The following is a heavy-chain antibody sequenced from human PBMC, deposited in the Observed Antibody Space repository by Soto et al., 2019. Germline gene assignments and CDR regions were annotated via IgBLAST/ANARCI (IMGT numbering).Heavy chain of an antibody. D-gene: IGHD6-13*01. Sequence: QLQLQESGPGLVKPSETLSLTCTVSGGSISSSSFHWGWIRQPPGKGLEWIGSIYYSGSTYYSPSLRSRVTTPVDTSKNQFSLKLSSVTAADTAVYYCARRERAAGTDWWFDPWGQGTPGHRLL. V-gene: IGHV4-39*01. CDR2: IYYSGST. CDR3: ARRERAAGTDWWFDP. CDR1: GGSISSSSFH. J-gene: IGHJ5*02.